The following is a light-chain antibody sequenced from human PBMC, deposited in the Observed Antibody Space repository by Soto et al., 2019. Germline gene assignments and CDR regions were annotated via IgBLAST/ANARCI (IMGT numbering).Light chain of an antibody. J-gene: IGKJ2*01. CDR1: QSISSY. Sequence: DIQMTQSPSSLSASVGDRVTITFRASQSISSYLNWYQQRPGKAPKLLIFAASNLQSGVPSRFSGSGSGTDFTLTISSLQAEDFATYYCQQSYSTPYTFGQGTKVDIK. CDR2: AAS. V-gene: IGKV1-39*01. CDR3: QQSYSTPYT.